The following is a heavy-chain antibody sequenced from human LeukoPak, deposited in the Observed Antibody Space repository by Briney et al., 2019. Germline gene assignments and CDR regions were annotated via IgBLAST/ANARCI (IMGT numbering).Heavy chain of an antibody. V-gene: IGHV3-74*03. CDR3: ARGGDGYKIDY. Sequence: LPGGSLRLSCAASGFTFSRYWIHWVRQAPGKGLMWVSRISPDGSTTLYADSVKGRFTISRDNAKNTLYLQMNSLRADDTAVYYCARGGDGYKIDYWGQGTLVTVSS. J-gene: IGHJ4*02. CDR2: ISPDGSTT. D-gene: IGHD5-24*01. CDR1: GFTFSRYW.